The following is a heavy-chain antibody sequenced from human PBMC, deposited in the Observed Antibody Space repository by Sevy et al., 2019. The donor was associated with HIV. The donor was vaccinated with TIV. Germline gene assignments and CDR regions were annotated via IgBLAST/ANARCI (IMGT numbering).Heavy chain of an antibody. CDR2: IGGSGGST. CDR3: ADSGRDGYTPFDN. D-gene: IGHD5-12*01. CDR1: GFTFSSHA. J-gene: IGHJ4*02. V-gene: IGHV3-23*01. Sequence: VGSLRLSCAASGFTFSSHAMSWVHQAPGKELEWVSAIGGSGGSTYYADSVKGRFTISRDNSKNTLYLQMNSLVAEDRAVYYCADSGRDGYTPFDNWGQGTLVTVSS.